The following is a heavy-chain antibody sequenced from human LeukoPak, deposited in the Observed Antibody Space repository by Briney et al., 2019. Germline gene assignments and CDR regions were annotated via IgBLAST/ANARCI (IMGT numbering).Heavy chain of an antibody. V-gene: IGHV1-18*01. CDR2: ISAYNGNT. D-gene: IGHD2-15*01. CDR1: GYTFTSYG. Sequence: GASVKVSCKASGYTFTSYGISWVRQAPGQGLEWMGWISAYNGNTNYAQKLQGRVTMTTDTSTSTAYMELRSLRSDDTAVYYCASSLGYCSGGSCYSYYWGQGTLVTVPS. J-gene: IGHJ4*02. CDR3: ASSLGYCSGGSCYSYY.